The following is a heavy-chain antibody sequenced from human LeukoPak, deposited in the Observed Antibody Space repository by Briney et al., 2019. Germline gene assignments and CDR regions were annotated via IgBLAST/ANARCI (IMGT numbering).Heavy chain of an antibody. D-gene: IGHD3-10*01. CDR1: GASLSDYY. CDR3: TSLFSASGTFDS. J-gene: IGHJ4*02. CDR2: IDHRGSA. V-gene: IGHV4-34*01. Sequence: MASETLSLTCAVHGASLSDYYWTWIRQSPEKGLECIGAIDHRGSANYNPSLESRVTISLDTSKNQFSLNLASVTAADTAVYYCTSLFSASGTFDSWGQGTLVAVSS.